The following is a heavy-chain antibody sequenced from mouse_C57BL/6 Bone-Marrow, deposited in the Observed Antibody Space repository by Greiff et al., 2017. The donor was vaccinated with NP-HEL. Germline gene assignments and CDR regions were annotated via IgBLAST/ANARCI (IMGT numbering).Heavy chain of an antibody. D-gene: IGHD2-4*01. J-gene: IGHJ4*01. CDR2: IWWDDDK. V-gene: IGHV8-8*01. CDR1: GFSLSTFGMG. CDR3: ARIVNYYDYDDYAMDY. Sequence: QVTLKVSGPGILQPSQTLSLTCSFSGFSLSTFGMGVGWIRQPSGKGLEWLAHIWWDDDKYYNPALKSRLTISKDTSKNQVFLKIANVDTADTATYYCARIVNYYDYDDYAMDYWGQGTSVTVSS.